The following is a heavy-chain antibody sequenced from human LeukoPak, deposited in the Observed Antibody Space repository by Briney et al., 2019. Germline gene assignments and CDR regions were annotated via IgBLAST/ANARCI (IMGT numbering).Heavy chain of an antibody. CDR2: INPSGST. CDR3: ARGRHDITMIVVVMTSVSYYLDA. CDR1: GGSFSGYH. Sequence: SETLSLTCAVYGGSFSGYHWTWIRQSPGKGLEWIGDINPSGSTYYNPSPKSRLTISVDTSKSQFSLNLRSVTAADTAVYYCARGRHDITMIVVVMTSVSYYLDAWGKGATVTVS. V-gene: IGHV4-34*01. D-gene: IGHD3-22*01. J-gene: IGHJ6*03.